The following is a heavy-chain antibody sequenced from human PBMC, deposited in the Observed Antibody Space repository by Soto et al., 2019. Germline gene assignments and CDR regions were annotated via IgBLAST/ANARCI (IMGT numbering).Heavy chain of an antibody. J-gene: IGHJ5*01. CDR3: VRLIGNSWLDS. V-gene: IGHV6-1*01. CDR2: TYYRSKWYY. Sequence: SQTLSLTCAISGDSVSSNHATWXWIRQSPSRGLEWLGRTYYRSKWYYDYALSVKSRITINPDTSNNQLSLQLNSVTPDDTAVYNCVRLIGNSWLDSWGQGTLVTVS. CDR1: GDSVSSNHAT. D-gene: IGHD3-16*01.